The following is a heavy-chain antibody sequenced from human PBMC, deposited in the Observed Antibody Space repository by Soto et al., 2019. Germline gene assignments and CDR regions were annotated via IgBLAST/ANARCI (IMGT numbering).Heavy chain of an antibody. CDR2: IYYSGST. D-gene: IGHD3-3*01. CDR3: ARQGDFWSGKPYGMDV. Sequence: PSETLSLTYTVSGGYISSSSDYWGWIRQPPGKGLEWIGSIYYSGSTYYNPSLKSRVTISVDTSKNQFSLKLSSVTAADTAVYYCARQGDFWSGKPYGMDVWGQGTTVTVSS. CDR1: GGYISSSSDY. V-gene: IGHV4-39*01. J-gene: IGHJ6*02.